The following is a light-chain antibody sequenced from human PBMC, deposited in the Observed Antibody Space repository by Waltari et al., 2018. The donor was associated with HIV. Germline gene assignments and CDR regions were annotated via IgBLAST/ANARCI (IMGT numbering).Light chain of an antibody. V-gene: IGKV3-20*01. Sequence: EIVLTQSPATLSLSPGDRATLSCRASQSVGVFLAWYQHKPGQPPRLFIYGASSRATGIPDRFSGSGSGTDFTLTISRLEPEDFAVYYCQHYDSTPQITFGQGTRLEIK. CDR1: QSVGVF. CDR2: GAS. J-gene: IGKJ5*01. CDR3: QHYDSTPQIT.